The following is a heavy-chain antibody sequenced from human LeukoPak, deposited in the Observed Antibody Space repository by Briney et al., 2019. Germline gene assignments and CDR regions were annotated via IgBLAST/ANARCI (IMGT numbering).Heavy chain of an antibody. CDR2: IIPIFGTA. CDR1: GYSFTSYG. Sequence: PAASVQVSCKASGYSFTSYGISWVRQAPGRGLEWMGGIIPIFGTANYAQKIQGRVTITADESTSTAYIELSSLRSEDTAVYYCARVSRAVPHWGQGTLVTVSS. D-gene: IGHD2/OR15-2a*01. V-gene: IGHV1-69*13. CDR3: ARVSRAVPH. J-gene: IGHJ1*01.